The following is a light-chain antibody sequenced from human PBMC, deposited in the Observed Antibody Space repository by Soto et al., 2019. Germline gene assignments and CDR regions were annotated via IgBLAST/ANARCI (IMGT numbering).Light chain of an antibody. CDR1: SSDVGGYNR. V-gene: IGLV2-18*01. J-gene: IGLJ1*01. CDR3: SLYTSSSTSV. Sequence: QSVLTQPPSASGSPGQSVTISCTGTSSDVGGYNRVSWYQQPPRTAPKLIIYVVINRPSGVPDRFSGSKSGNTASLTISGLQAEDEADYYCSLYTSSSTSVFGTGTKVTVL. CDR2: VVI.